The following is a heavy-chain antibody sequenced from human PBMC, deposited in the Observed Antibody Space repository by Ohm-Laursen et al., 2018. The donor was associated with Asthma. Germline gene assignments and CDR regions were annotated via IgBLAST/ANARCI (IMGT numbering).Heavy chain of an antibody. D-gene: IGHD1-1*01. CDR3: ARDSSRPTAKIGGTIWFDP. CDR1: GGTFSSYA. Sequence: SVKVSCKASGGTFSSYAISWVRQAPGQGLEWMGGIIPIFGTANYAQKFQGRVTITADESTSTAYMELSSLRSEDTAVYYCARDSSRPTAKIGGTIWFDPWGQGTLVTVSS. CDR2: IIPIFGTA. J-gene: IGHJ5*02. V-gene: IGHV1-69*13.